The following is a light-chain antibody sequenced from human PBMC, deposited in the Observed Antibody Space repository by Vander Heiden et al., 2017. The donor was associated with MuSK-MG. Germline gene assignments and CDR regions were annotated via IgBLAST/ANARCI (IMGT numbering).Light chain of an antibody. CDR1: SSNIGAGYD. CDR3: QSYDSSLSGDVV. CDR2: GNS. Sequence: QSVLTHPPSVSGAPGQRVTITFTGSSSNIGAGYDVDWYQQLPGTAPKLLIYGNSNRPSGVPDRFSGSKSGTSASLAITGLQAEDEADYYCQSYDSSLSGDVVFGGGTKLTVL. V-gene: IGLV1-40*01. J-gene: IGLJ2*01.